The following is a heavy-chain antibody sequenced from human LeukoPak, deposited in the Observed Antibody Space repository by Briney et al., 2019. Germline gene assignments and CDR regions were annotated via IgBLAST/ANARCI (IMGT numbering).Heavy chain of an antibody. V-gene: IGHV4-61*01. Sequence: PSETLSLTCTVSGGSVSSGSYYWSWIRQPPGKGLEWIGYIYYSGSTNYNPSLKRRVTISVDTSKNQFSLKLSSVTAADTAVYYCARIPVAGTEYFDYWGQGTLVTVSS. J-gene: IGHJ4*02. D-gene: IGHD6-19*01. CDR1: GGSVSSGSYY. CDR2: IYYSGST. CDR3: ARIPVAGTEYFDY.